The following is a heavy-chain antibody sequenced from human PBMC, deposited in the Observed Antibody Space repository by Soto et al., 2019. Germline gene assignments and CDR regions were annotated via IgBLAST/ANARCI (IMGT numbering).Heavy chain of an antibody. CDR2: ISWNSGST. CDR1: GFTFDDYA. Sequence: GSLRLSCAASGFTFDDYAMHWVRQAPGKGLEWVSGISWNSGSTYYADSVKGRFTISRDNSKNTLYLQMNSLRAEDTAVYYCARDRKLGYCSSTSCHARDYYYYYYMDVWGKGTTVTVSS. V-gene: IGHV3-23*01. J-gene: IGHJ6*03. CDR3: ARDRKLGYCSSTSCHARDYYYYYYMDV. D-gene: IGHD2-2*01.